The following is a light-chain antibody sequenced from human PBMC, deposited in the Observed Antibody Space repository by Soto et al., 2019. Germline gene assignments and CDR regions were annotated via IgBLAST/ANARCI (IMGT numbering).Light chain of an antibody. Sequence: EVVKTQSPATLSVSPGEGATLSCRASQSISRDLAWYQQKPGQAPRLLIYDASTRATDVPARFSGSGSGTEFTLTINSLQSEDFAVYYCQQYNNWPPWTFGQGTKVEIK. V-gene: IGKV3-15*01. J-gene: IGKJ1*01. CDR1: QSISRD. CDR3: QQYNNWPPWT. CDR2: DAS.